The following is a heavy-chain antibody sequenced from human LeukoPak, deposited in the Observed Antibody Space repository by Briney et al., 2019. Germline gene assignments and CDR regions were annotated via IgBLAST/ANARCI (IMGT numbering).Heavy chain of an antibody. V-gene: IGHV4-59*01. CDR3: ARDVHLGAFDI. J-gene: IGHJ3*02. CDR2: IYYSGST. CDR1: GGSINSYY. Sequence: PSQTLSLTCTVSGGSINSYYWSWIRQPPGKGLEWIGYIYYSGSTNYNPSLKSRVTISVDTSKNQFSLKLSSVTAADTAVYYCARDVHLGAFDIWGQGTMVTVSS.